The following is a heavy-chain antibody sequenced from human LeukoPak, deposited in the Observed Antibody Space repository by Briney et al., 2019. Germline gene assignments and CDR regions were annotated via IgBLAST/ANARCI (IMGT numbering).Heavy chain of an antibody. D-gene: IGHD3-10*01. Sequence: GGSLRLSCAASGFTFYNYAMSWVRQAPGTGLEWVSTVSDSGSSTYYADSVRGRFTISRDNSKNTLYLQMDSLRAEDTAIYCCAKVPYSDYGSGRPPFMDVWGQGTTVAVSS. CDR1: GFTFYNYA. V-gene: IGHV3-23*01. CDR2: VSDSGSST. CDR3: AKVPYSDYGSGRPPFMDV. J-gene: IGHJ6*02.